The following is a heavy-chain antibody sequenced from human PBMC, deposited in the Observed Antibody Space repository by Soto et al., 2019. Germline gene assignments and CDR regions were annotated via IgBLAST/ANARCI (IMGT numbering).Heavy chain of an antibody. CDR3: AKFSDRFFEY. CDR2: ISGSGGST. J-gene: IGHJ4*02. CDR1: GFTFSSYA. V-gene: IGHV3-23*01. Sequence: PGWSLRLSCAASGFTFSSYAMSLVRQAPGKGLEWVSAISGSGGSTYYADSVKGRFTISRDNSKNTLYLQMNSLRAEDTAVYYCAKFSDRFFEYWGKGTLVTVSS.